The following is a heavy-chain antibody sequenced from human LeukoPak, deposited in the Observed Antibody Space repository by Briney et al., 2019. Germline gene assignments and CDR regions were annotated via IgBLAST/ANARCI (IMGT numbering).Heavy chain of an antibody. Sequence: PSETLSLTCTVSGGSISSSSYYWGWIRQPPGKGLEWIGTIYYSGATYYNPSLKSRVTISVDTSKNQFSLKLSSVTAADTAVYYCARSGTYDSNGYYNVCFDYWGQGTLVTVSS. V-gene: IGHV4-39*07. D-gene: IGHD3-22*01. J-gene: IGHJ4*02. CDR2: IYYSGAT. CDR1: GGSISSSSYY. CDR3: ARSGTYDSNGYYNVCFDY.